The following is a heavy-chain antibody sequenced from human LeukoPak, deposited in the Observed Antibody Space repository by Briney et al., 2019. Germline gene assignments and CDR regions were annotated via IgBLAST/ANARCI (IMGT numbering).Heavy chain of an antibody. J-gene: IGHJ4*02. CDR2: ISTSSSYI. CDR3: AREEGGKLGIDYYFDY. CDR1: GFTFSSHG. Sequence: GGSLRLSCAASGFTFSSHGMSWVRQAPGKGLEWVSSISTSSSYIYYADSVKGRFTISRDNAKNSLYLQMNSLRAEDTAVYYCAREEGGKLGIDYYFDYWGQGILVTVSS. V-gene: IGHV3-21*01. D-gene: IGHD7-27*01.